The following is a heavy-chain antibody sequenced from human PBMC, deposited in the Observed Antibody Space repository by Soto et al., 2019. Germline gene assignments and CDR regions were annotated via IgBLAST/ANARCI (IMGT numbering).Heavy chain of an antibody. CDR3: ASQYCSGGSCYLNEYFQH. Sequence: QVQLVESGGGVVQPGRSLRLSCAASGFSFSYYAMHWVRQAPGKGLEWVAVIAYDASKKYYADSVKGRFTISRDNSKNTLYLQMNSLRDEDTAVYYCASQYCSGGSCYLNEYFQHWGQGTLVTVSS. D-gene: IGHD2-15*01. CDR2: IAYDASKK. J-gene: IGHJ1*01. CDR1: GFSFSYYA. V-gene: IGHV3-30*03.